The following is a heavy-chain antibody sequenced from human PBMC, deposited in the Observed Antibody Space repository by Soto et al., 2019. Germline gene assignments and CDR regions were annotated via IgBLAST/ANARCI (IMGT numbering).Heavy chain of an antibody. D-gene: IGHD6-19*01. J-gene: IGHJ5*02. CDR3: ARILWSSGWSRFDP. Sequence: SETLSLTCTVSGGSISSSSYYWGWLRQSPVQALEWIGSIYYSGNTYYNASLKSRVTISVDTSKNQFSLNLSSVTAADTAVYNCARILWSSGWSRFDPWGQGSLVTVSS. CDR1: GGSISSSSYY. CDR2: IYYSGNT. V-gene: IGHV4-39*01.